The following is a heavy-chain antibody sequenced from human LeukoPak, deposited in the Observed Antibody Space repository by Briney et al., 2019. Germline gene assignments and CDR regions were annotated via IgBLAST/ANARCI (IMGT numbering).Heavy chain of an antibody. CDR2: INPNSGGT. Sequence: ASVKVSCKASGYTFTVCYMHWVRHAPGQGLEWMGWINPNSGGTNYAQKFQCRVTMTRDTSISTAYMELSRLRSDDTAVYYCAASLLSIGHCSGGSCYASVGTLGMDVWGQGTTVTVSS. J-gene: IGHJ6*02. CDR1: GYTFTVCY. D-gene: IGHD2-15*01. V-gene: IGHV1-2*02. CDR3: AASLLSIGHCSGGSCYASVGTLGMDV.